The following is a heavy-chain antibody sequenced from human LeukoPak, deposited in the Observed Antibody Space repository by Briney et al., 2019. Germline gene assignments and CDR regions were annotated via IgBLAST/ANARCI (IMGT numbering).Heavy chain of an antibody. CDR3: ARGLRYSSSWYVGCYFDY. D-gene: IGHD6-13*01. CDR1: GGSFSGYY. V-gene: IGHV4-34*01. CDR2: INHSGST. Sequence: SETLSLTCAVYGGSFSGYYWSWIRQPPGKGLEWIGEINHSGSTNYNPSLKSRVTISVDPSKNQFSLKLSSVTAADTAVYYCARGLRYSSSWYVGCYFDYWGQGTLVTVSS. J-gene: IGHJ4*02.